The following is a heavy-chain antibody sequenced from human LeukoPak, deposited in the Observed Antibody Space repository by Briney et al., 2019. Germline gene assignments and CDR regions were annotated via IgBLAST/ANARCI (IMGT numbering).Heavy chain of an antibody. CDR2: IRYDGSNK. CDR1: GFTFSSYG. D-gene: IGHD2-2*02. V-gene: IGHV3-30*02. CDR3: AKDRVDCSSTSCYTFYYFDY. J-gene: IGHJ4*02. Sequence: GGSLRLSCAASGFTFSSYGMHWVLQAPGKGLEWVAFIRYDGSNKYYADSVKGRSTISRDNSKNTLYLQMNSLRAEDTAVYYCAKDRVDCSSTSCYTFYYFDYWGQGTLVTVSS.